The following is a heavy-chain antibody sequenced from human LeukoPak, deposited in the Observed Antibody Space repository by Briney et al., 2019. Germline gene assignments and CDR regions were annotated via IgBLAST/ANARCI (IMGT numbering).Heavy chain of an antibody. CDR1: GFTFSSYD. V-gene: IGHV3-13*01. CDR3: ARGTIAVTGIDY. J-gene: IGHJ4*02. Sequence: PGGSLRLSCAASGFTFSSYDMHWVRQATGKGLEWVSTIGTAGDTYYPGSVKGRFTISRENAKNSLYLQMNSLRAGDTAVYFCARGTIAVTGIDYWGQGTLVTVSS. D-gene: IGHD6-19*01. CDR2: IGTAGDT.